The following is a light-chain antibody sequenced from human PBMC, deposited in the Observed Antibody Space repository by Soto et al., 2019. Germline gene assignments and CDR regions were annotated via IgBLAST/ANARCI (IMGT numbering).Light chain of an antibody. Sequence: QAVLTQPRSVSGSPGQSVAISCTGTSSDVGGYNYVSWYQQHPGKAPKLMIYDVSKRPSGVPDRFSGSKSGNRASLTISGLQAEDGADYYCCLYAGSNTYVFGTGTKVTVL. CDR1: SSDVGGYNY. CDR2: DVS. J-gene: IGLJ1*01. CDR3: CLYAGSNTYV. V-gene: IGLV2-11*01.